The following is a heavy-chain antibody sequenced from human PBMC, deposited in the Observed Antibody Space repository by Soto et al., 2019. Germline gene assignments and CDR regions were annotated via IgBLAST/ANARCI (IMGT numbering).Heavy chain of an antibody. V-gene: IGHV3-30*18. CDR3: AEGSAGAAPETSFDY. J-gene: IGHJ4*02. D-gene: IGHD6-13*01. Sequence: LSLSCAASGFTFSSYDMHWVRQAPGKGLEWVAVISYAGSNKYYADSVKGRFTISRDNSKNTLYLQMNSLRAEDTAVYYCAEGSAGAAPETSFDYWGQGTLVTVSS. CDR1: GFTFSSYD. CDR2: ISYAGSNK.